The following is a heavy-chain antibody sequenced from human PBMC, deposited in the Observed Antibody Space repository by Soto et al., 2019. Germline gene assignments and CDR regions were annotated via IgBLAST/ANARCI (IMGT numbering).Heavy chain of an antibody. J-gene: IGHJ4*02. CDR3: ARSETSGWREADY. Sequence: GESLKISCKASGYSFTNYWIGWVRQMPGKGLEWMGVIYPGDSDTRYSPSFQGQVTISADKSISTAYLRWSSLKASDTAMFYCARSETSGWREADYWCQGTLVTVSS. V-gene: IGHV5-51*01. CDR2: IYPGDSDT. CDR1: GYSFTNYW. D-gene: IGHD6-19*01.